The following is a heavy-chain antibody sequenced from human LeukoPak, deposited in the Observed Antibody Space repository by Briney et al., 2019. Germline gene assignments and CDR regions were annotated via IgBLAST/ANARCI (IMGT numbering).Heavy chain of an antibody. CDR1: GGSFNDYY. Sequence: SETLSLTRAVYGGSFNDYYWSWIRQPPGKGLEWIGEITHSGSPNYNPSLKSRATISVDTSKNQFSLKLSSVTAADTAVYYCARGVVVAAYNWFDPWGQGTLVTVSS. J-gene: IGHJ5*02. D-gene: IGHD2-15*01. CDR2: ITHSGSP. CDR3: ARGVVVAAYNWFDP. V-gene: IGHV4-34*01.